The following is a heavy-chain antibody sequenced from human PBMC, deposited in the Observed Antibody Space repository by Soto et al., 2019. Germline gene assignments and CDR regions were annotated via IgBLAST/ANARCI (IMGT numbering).Heavy chain of an antibody. CDR2: VSHDGRNI. J-gene: IGHJ4*02. CDR3: AKGGRQWLVTSDFNY. CDR1: GFTFSDYA. D-gene: IGHD6-19*01. V-gene: IGHV3-30*18. Sequence: VQLVESGGGVVQPGRSLRFSCAASGFTFSDYAMHWVRQAPGKGLEWVAVVSHDGRNIHYADSVKGRFTISRDSSKNTVSLEMTSLRAEDTAVYYCAKGGRQWLVTSDFNYWGQGALVTVSS.